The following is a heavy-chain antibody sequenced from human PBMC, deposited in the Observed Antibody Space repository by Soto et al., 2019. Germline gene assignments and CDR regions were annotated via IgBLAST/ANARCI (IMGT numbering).Heavy chain of an antibody. D-gene: IGHD3-10*01. J-gene: IGHJ4*02. V-gene: IGHV3-33*01. Sequence: GGSLRHSCAASGFTFSSYGMHWVRQAPGKGLEWVAVIWYDGSNKYYADSVKGRFTISRDNSKNTLYLQMNSLRAEDRAVYYGGREAGPPPYFDYWGQGTLVTVSS. CDR3: GREAGPPPYFDY. CDR1: GFTFSSYG. CDR2: IWYDGSNK.